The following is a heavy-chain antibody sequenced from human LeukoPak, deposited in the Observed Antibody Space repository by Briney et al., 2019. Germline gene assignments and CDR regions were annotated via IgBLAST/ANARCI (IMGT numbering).Heavy chain of an antibody. CDR3: AREWGDDILTGYYHFDY. V-gene: IGHV1-18*01. J-gene: IGHJ4*02. CDR2: ISAYNGNT. D-gene: IGHD3-9*01. CDR1: GYTFTSYG. Sequence: GASVKVSCKASGYTFTSYGVSWVRQAPGQGLEWMGWISAYNGNTNYAQKLQGRVTMTTDTSTSTAYMELRSLRSDDTAVYYCAREWGDDILTGYYHFDYWGQGTLVTVSS.